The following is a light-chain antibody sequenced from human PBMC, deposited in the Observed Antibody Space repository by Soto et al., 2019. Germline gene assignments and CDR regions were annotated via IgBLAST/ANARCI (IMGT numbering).Light chain of an antibody. CDR1: QSLRSS. CDR3: QHRFNWPWT. V-gene: IGKV3-15*01. J-gene: IGKJ1*01. Sequence: ETMMTQSPDPLSVSLGERATLSCKASQSLRSSLAWYQQKPGQAPRLIIYEASTRATGIPARFSGSGSGTECTLTISSLEPEDFAIYYCQHRFNWPWTLGQGTKVDIK. CDR2: EAS.